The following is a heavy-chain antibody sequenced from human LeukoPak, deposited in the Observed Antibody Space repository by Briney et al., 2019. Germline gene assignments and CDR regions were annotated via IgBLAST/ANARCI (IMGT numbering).Heavy chain of an antibody. J-gene: IGHJ6*02. V-gene: IGHV3-23*01. D-gene: IGHD5-18*01. CDR1: GFTFSSYA. Sequence: GGSLRLSCAASGFTFSSYAMSWVRQAPGKGLEWVSAISGSGGSTYYADSVKGRFTISRDNSKNTLYLQMNSLRVEDTAVYYCAKMWIQLRGYYYGMDVWGQGTTVTVSS. CDR3: AKMWIQLRGYYYGMDV. CDR2: ISGSGGST.